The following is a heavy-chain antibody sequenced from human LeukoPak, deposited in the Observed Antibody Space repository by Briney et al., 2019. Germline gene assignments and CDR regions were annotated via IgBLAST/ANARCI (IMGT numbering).Heavy chain of an antibody. D-gene: IGHD3-10*02. CDR1: GFTFSSYE. V-gene: IGHV3-48*03. Sequence: GGSLRLSCAASGFTFSSYEMNWVREAPGKGLEWGSYISSSGSTIYYADSVKGRLTISRDNAKNSLSLQMPRLRAEDTALYYCAELGITMIGGVWGKGTTVTISS. J-gene: IGHJ6*04. CDR3: AELGITMIGGV. CDR2: ISSSGSTI.